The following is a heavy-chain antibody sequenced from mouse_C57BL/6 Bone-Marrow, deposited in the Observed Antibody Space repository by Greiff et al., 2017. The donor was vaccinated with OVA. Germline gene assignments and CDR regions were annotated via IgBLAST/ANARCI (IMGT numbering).Heavy chain of an antibody. CDR2: ISSGGSYT. D-gene: IGHD3-2*02. Sequence: EVKLVESGGDLVKPGGSLKLSCAASGFTFSSYGMSWVRQTPDKRLEWVATISSGGSYTYYPDSVKGRFTISRDNAKHTLYLQMSSLKSEDTAMYYCARHGGQLRLRGLFAYWGQGTLVTVSA. V-gene: IGHV5-6*01. CDR1: GFTFSSYG. J-gene: IGHJ3*01. CDR3: ARHGGQLRLRGLFAY.